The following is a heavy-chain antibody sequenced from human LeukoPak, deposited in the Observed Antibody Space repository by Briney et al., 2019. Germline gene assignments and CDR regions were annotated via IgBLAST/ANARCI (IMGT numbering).Heavy chain of an antibody. J-gene: IGHJ4*02. Sequence: KAGGSLRLSCTASGFTFRDYYMNWIRQAPGKGLEWVASISSRGSIIYYADSVKGRFTISRDNAKNSLYLQMNSLRAEDTAVYYCARAAVGLWYWGQGTLVTVSS. CDR3: ARAAVGLWY. CDR2: ISSRGSII. V-gene: IGHV3-11*04. CDR1: GFTFRDYY. D-gene: IGHD6-13*01.